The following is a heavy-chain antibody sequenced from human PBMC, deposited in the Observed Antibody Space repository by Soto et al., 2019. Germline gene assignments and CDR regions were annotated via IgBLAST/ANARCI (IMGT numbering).Heavy chain of an antibody. Sequence: GRSLRLSWAAAGVTFSGYAIRWVRQAPGKGLEWVAVISYDGSNKYYADSVKGRFTISRDNSKNTLYLQMNSLRAEDTAVYYCAREYSGRAYGMDVWGQGTTVTVPS. CDR2: ISYDGSNK. CDR1: GVTFSGYA. V-gene: IGHV3-30-3*01. J-gene: IGHJ6*02. CDR3: AREYSGRAYGMDV. D-gene: IGHD6-13*01.